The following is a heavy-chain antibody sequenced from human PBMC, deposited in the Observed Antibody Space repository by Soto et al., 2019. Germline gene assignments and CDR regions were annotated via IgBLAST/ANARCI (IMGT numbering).Heavy chain of an antibody. CDR1: GGSISSYY. CDR3: AREESSSWFKLDY. J-gene: IGHJ4*02. CDR2: IYYSGST. V-gene: IGHV4-59*12. D-gene: IGHD6-13*01. Sequence: PSETLSLTCTVSGGSISSYYWSWIRQPPGKGLEWIGYIYYSGSTNYNPSLKSRVTISVDTSKNQFSLKLSSVTAADTAVYYCAREESSSWFKLDYWGQGTLVTVSS.